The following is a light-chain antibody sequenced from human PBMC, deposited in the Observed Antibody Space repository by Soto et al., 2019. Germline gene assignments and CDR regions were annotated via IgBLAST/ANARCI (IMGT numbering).Light chain of an antibody. J-gene: IGKJ3*01. CDR1: QSVSSN. CDR3: HQSGISPLT. V-gene: IGKV3-15*01. CDR2: GAS. Sequence: EIVMTQSPATLSVSPGERATLSCRASQSVSSNLAWYQQKPGQAPRLLIYGASTRATGIPARFSGSGSGTDFTLTISRLDPEDFAVYYCHQSGISPLTFGPGTRVDVK.